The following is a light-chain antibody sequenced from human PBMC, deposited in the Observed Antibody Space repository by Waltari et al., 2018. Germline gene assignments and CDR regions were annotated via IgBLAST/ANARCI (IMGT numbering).Light chain of an antibody. CDR2: SNN. CDR1: TSNIGSNT. V-gene: IGLV1-44*01. J-gene: IGLJ1*01. CDR3: AAWDYSLNYV. Sequence: QSVLTQPPSASGTPGQRVTISCSGSTSNIGSNTVNWYQQFPGTAPPLLIYSNNTRPSGRPDRFSASKSGTSASLAISGLYYEDEADYYCAAWDYSLNYVFGSGTKVTVL.